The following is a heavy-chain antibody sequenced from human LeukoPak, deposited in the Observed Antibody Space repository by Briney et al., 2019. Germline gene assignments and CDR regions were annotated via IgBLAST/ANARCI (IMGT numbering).Heavy chain of an antibody. CDR3: VKHSGGVYGNSDS. CDR2: VGRSGVDT. D-gene: IGHD1-1*01. J-gene: IGHJ4*02. Sequence: GGSLRLSCVASGFTFSSYAVSWFRQAPGKGLEWVSTVGRSGVDTYYADSVRGRFTVSKDSSKNTLQMNSLSAEDTAIYYCVKHSGGVYGNSDSWGQGILVTVSS. V-gene: IGHV3-23*01. CDR1: GFTFSSYA.